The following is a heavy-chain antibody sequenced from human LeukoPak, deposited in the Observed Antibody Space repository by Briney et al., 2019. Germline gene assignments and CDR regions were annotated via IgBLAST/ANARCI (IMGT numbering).Heavy chain of an antibody. CDR3: ARDAEIAAAGSPPTGFGP. CDR1: GGSISSYY. D-gene: IGHD6-13*01. CDR2: IYYSGST. J-gene: IGHJ5*02. Sequence: PSETLSLTCTVSGGSISSYYWSWIRQPPGKGLEWIGYIYYSGSTNYNPSLKSRVTISVDTSKNQFSLKLSSVTAADTAVYYCARDAEIAAAGSPPTGFGPSGQGTLVTVSS. V-gene: IGHV4-59*01.